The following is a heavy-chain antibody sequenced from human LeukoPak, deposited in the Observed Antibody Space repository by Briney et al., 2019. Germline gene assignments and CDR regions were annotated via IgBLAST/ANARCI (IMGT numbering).Heavy chain of an antibody. J-gene: IGHJ4*02. CDR1: GFTFSSYW. CDR2: IKQDGSEK. V-gene: IGHV3-7*05. Sequence: GGSLRLSCAASGFTFSSYWMSWVRQAPGKGLEWVANIKQDGSEKYYVDPVKGRFTISRDNAKNSLYLQMNSLRAEDTAVYYCARDVKSSSPGGVDYWGQGTLVTVSS. D-gene: IGHD6-6*01. CDR3: ARDVKSSSPGGVDY.